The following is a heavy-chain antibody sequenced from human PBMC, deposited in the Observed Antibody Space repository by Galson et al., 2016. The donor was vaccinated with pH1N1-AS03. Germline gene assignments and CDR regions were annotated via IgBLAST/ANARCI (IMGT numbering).Heavy chain of an antibody. Sequence: SLRLSCAASGFTFSSYAMNWVRQAPGKGLEWVSAISNSCGTTYYADSVKGRFTISRDNSKTTLSLQMNSLRAEDTAVYYCWKASAAAGTRTFEYWGQGTLVTVSS. CDR1: GFTFSSYA. J-gene: IGHJ4*02. V-gene: IGHV3-23*01. CDR2: ISNSCGTT. CDR3: WKASAAAGTRTFEY. D-gene: IGHD6-13*01.